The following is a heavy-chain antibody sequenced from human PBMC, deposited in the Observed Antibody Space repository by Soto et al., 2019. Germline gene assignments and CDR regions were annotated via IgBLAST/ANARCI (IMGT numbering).Heavy chain of an antibody. CDR3: AADVVVVAAPGDYGMDV. J-gene: IGHJ6*02. CDR2: INAGNGNT. D-gene: IGHD2-15*01. CDR1: GYTFTSYA. Sequence: GASVKVSCKASGYTFTSYAMHWVRQAPGQRLEWMGWINAGNGNTKYSQKFQERVTITRDMSTSTAYMELSSLRSEDTAVYYCAADVVVVAAPGDYGMDVWGQGTTVTVSS. V-gene: IGHV1-3*01.